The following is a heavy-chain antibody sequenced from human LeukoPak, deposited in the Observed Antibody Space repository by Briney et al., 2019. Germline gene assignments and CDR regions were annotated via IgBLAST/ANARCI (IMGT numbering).Heavy chain of an antibody. V-gene: IGHV4-39*07. CDR3: ARDANYYGSGKTFDY. CDR1: GGSISSSSYY. CDR2: IYYSGST. J-gene: IGHJ4*02. D-gene: IGHD3-10*01. Sequence: SETLSLTCTVSGGSISSSSYYWGWIRQPPGKGLEWIGTIYYSGSTNYNPSLKSRVTISVDKSKNQFSLKLSSVTAADTAVYYCARDANYYGSGKTFDYWGQGTLVTVSS.